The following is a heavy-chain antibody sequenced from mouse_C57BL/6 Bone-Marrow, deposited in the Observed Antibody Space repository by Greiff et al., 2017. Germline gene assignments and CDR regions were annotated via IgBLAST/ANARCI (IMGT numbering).Heavy chain of an antibody. V-gene: IGHV1-82*01. J-gene: IGHJ2*01. CDR2: IYPGDGDT. CDR3: ARLRDGYSYYFDY. D-gene: IGHD2-3*01. CDR1: GYAFRSSW. Sequence: VQLQQSGPELVKPGASVKISCKASGYAFRSSWMNWVKQRPGKGLEWIGRIYPGDGDTNYNGKFKGKATLTADKSSSTAYMQLSSLTSEDSAVYFCARLRDGYSYYFDYWGQGTTLTVSS.